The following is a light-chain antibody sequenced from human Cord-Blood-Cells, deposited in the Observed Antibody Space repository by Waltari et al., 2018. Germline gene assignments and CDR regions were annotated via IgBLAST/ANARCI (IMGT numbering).Light chain of an antibody. CDR2: DVS. CDR1: SSDVGGDNY. Sequence: QSALTQPRSVSGSPGQSVTISCTGTSSDVGGDNYVSWYQQPPGKAPKLIIYDVSKRPSGVPDRFSCSKSGNTASLTISGLQAEDEADYYCCSYAGSYTFWVFGGGTKLTVL. V-gene: IGLV2-11*01. J-gene: IGLJ3*02. CDR3: CSYAGSYTFWV.